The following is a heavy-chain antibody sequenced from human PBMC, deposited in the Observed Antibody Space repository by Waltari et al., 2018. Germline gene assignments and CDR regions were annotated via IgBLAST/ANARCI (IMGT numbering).Heavy chain of an antibody. J-gene: IGHJ3*02. V-gene: IGHV4-38-2*01. Sequence: QVQLQESGPGLVKPSETLSLTCAVSGYSISSGYSWGWIRQPPGKGLEWIGSIYHSGSTYYNPSLKSRVTISVDTSKNQFSLKLSSVTAADTAVYYCARHRGTTGYGDAFDIWGQGTMVTVSS. D-gene: IGHD3-10*01. CDR3: ARHRGTTGYGDAFDI. CDR2: IYHSGST. CDR1: GYSISSGYS.